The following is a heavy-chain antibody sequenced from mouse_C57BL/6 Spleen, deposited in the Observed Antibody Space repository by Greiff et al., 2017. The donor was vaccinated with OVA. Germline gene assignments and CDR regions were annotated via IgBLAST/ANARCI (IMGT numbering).Heavy chain of an antibody. Sequence: QVQLQQPGAELVMPGASVKLSCKASGYTFPSYWMHWVKQRPGQGLEWIGENDPSDSYTNYKQKFKGKSTLTVDKSSTTAYMQLSSLTSEDSAVYYGATLANWDPFDYWGQGTTLTVSS. D-gene: IGHD4-1*01. CDR3: ATLANWDPFDY. V-gene: IGHV1-69*01. CDR1: GYTFPSYW. J-gene: IGHJ2*01. CDR2: NDPSDSYT.